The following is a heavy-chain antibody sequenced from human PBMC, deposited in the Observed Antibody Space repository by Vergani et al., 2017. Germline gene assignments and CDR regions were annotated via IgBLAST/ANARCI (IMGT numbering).Heavy chain of an antibody. J-gene: IGHJ3*02. Sequence: EVQLLESGGGSAQPGESLRLSCVASGFTFTAHGLNWVRQAPGKGLEWVSGISGQNFRTHYADSVKGRFTISRDDSKNTVYLQMNSLRAEDTAVYYCAKVSPGITGTTRGAFDIWGQGTMVTVSS. CDR1: GFTFTAHG. D-gene: IGHD1-7*01. CDR3: AKVSPGITGTTRGAFDI. CDR2: ISGQNFRT. V-gene: IGHV3-23*01.